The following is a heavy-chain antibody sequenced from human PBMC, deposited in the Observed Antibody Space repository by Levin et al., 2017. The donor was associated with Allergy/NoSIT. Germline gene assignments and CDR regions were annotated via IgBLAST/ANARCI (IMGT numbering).Heavy chain of an antibody. J-gene: IGHJ6*02. D-gene: IGHD2-15*01. CDR2: ISSTDNTI. CDR3: ARVRGSKYYYYGMNG. V-gene: IGHV3-11*01. Sequence: PGGSLRLSCAASGFTFSDYYMTWIRQAPGKGLEWVSHISSTDNTIYYADSVKGRFTISRDNAKNSLYLQMNSLRADDTAVYYCARVRGSKYYYYGMNGWGQGTTVTVSS. CDR1: GFTFSDYY.